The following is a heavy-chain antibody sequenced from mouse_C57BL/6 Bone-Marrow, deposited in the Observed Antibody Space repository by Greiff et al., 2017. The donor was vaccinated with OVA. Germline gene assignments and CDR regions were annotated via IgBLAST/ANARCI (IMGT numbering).Heavy chain of an antibody. J-gene: IGHJ2*01. CDR2: IYPSDSET. Sequence: VQLQQPGAELVRPGSSVKLSCKASGYTFTSYWMDWVKQRPGQGLEWIGNIYPSDSETHYNQKFKDKATLTVDKSSSTAYMQLSSLTSEDSAVYYCARSPPFDYWGQGTTLTVSS. CDR3: ARSPPFDY. V-gene: IGHV1-61*01. CDR1: GYTFTSYW.